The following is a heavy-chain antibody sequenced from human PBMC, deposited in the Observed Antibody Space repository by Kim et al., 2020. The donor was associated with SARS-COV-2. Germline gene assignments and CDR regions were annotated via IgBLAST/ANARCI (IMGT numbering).Heavy chain of an antibody. J-gene: IGHJ4*02. D-gene: IGHD5-12*01. Sequence: GGSLRLSCTASGFTFGDYAMSWFRQAPGKGLEWVGFIRSKAYGGTTEYAASVKGRFTISRYDSKSIAYLQMNSLKTEDTAVYYCTREVVATIIADYWGQGTLVTVSS. CDR1: GFTFGDYA. CDR3: TREVVATIIADY. CDR2: IRSKAYGGTT. V-gene: IGHV3-49*03.